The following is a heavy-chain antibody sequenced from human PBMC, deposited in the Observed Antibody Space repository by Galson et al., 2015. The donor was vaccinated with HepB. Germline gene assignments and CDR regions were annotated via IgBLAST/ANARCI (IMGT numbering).Heavy chain of an antibody. J-gene: IGHJ5*02. Sequence: TLSLTCTVSGGSISSNNYYWGWIRQPPGKGLEWIGEINHSGSTNYNPSLKSRVTISVDTSKNQFSLKLSSVTAADTTVYYCARDSGREVVAATPWVRWFDPWGQGTLVTVSS. D-gene: IGHD2-15*01. V-gene: IGHV4-39*07. CDR2: INHSGST. CDR3: ARDSGREVVAATPWVRWFDP. CDR1: GGSISSNNYY.